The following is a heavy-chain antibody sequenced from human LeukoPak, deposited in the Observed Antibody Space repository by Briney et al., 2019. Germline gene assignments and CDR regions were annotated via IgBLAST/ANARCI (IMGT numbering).Heavy chain of an antibody. J-gene: IGHJ5*02. V-gene: IGHV3-30*04. D-gene: IGHD2-21*01. CDR2: ISYDGSNK. CDR1: GFTFSSYA. Sequence: PGGSLRLSCAASGFTFSSYAMHWVRQAPGKGLEWGAVISYDGSNKYYADSVKGRFTISRDNSKNTLYLQMNSLRAEDTAVYYCTRGPPFLPWGQGTLVTVSS. CDR3: TRGPPFLP.